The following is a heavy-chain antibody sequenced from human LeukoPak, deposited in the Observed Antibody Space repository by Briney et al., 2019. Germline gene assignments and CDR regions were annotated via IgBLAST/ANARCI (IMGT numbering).Heavy chain of an antibody. CDR1: GGSISSGDYY. D-gene: IGHD3-10*01. V-gene: IGHV4-30-4*01. CDR3: ARDLAVRGLSAGMDV. Sequence: SQTLSLTCTVSGGSISSGDYYWSWIRQPPGKGLEWIGYIYYSGSTYYNPSLKSRVTISVDTSKNQFSLKLSSVTAADTAVYYCARDLAVRGLSAGMDVWGKGTTVTVSS. CDR2: IYYSGST. J-gene: IGHJ6*04.